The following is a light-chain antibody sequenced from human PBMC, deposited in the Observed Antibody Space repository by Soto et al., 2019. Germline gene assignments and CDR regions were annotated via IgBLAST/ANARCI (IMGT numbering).Light chain of an antibody. J-gene: IGLJ2*01. CDR3: LSADSSGTYRV. V-gene: IGLV3-16*01. Sequence: SYELTQPPSVSVSLGQMARITCSGEAFPKKYADWYQQKPGQFPVLVIYKDSERPSGIPERFSGSSSGTIVTLTISGVQAEDEADYYCLSADSSGTYRVFGGGTQLTVL. CDR2: KDS. CDR1: AFPKKY.